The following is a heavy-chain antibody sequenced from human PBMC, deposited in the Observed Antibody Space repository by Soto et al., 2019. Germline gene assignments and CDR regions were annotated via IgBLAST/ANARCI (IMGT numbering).Heavy chain of an antibody. Sequence: QVQLVQSGAEVKKPGASVKVSCKASGYTFTGYYMHWVRQAPVQGLEWLGWINPNSGGTNYAQKFQGRVSMTRDTSISTAYMALIRLRSDDTAVYYCARDPGYRSPGLSSTWGQGTLVTVSS. D-gene: IGHD6-19*01. V-gene: IGHV1-2*02. CDR2: INPNSGGT. CDR3: ARDPGYRSPGLSST. CDR1: GYTFTGYY. J-gene: IGHJ4*02.